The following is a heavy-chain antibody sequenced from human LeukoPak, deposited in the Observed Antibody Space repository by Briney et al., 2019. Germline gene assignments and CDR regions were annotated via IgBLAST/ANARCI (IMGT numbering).Heavy chain of an antibody. CDR3: AKSFLDYSYYFFGMDV. V-gene: IGHV3-30*18. Sequence: PGGSLRLSCAASGFTSTSYGMHWVRQAPGKGLEWVATISYDGRSEYFADFVKGRFTISRDNSKNTMSLQMNSLRPDDTAVYYCAKSFLDYSYYFFGMDVWGQGTTVIVSS. J-gene: IGHJ6*02. D-gene: IGHD3-16*02. CDR1: GFTSTSYG. CDR2: ISYDGRSE.